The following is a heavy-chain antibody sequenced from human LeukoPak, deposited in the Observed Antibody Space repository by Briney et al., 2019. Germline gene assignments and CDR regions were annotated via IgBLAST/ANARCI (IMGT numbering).Heavy chain of an antibody. J-gene: IGHJ4*02. Sequence: GESLNISFQGSGYSFPTYWIGWVRQVPGKGPEWIGGIYPRDSKPKDSPSFQGHVTTSADTSISTAYLQWSTLRASDSAIYYCVMKDWGAIPTQRPYYFVFWGRGTLVTVSS. D-gene: IGHD3/OR15-3a*01. CDR2: IYPRDSKP. CDR3: VMKDWGAIPTQRPYYFVF. V-gene: IGHV5-51*01. CDR1: GYSFPTYW.